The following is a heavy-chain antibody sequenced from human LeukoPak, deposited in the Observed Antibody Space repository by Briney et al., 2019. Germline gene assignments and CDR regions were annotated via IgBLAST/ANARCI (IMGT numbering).Heavy chain of an antibody. V-gene: IGHV3-30*02. J-gene: IGHJ4*02. CDR3: AKEGGWLQPVDY. Sequence: PGGSLRLSCVVSGFTFSSYGMHWVRQAPGKGLEWVAFIRYDGSNKYYADSVKGRFTISRDNSKNTLYLQMNSLRAEDTAVYYCAKEGGWLQPVDYWGQGTLVTVSS. D-gene: IGHD5-24*01. CDR1: GFTFSSYG. CDR2: IRYDGSNK.